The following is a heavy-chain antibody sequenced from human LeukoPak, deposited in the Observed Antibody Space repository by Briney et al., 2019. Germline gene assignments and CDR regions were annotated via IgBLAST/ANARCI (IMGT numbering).Heavy chain of an antibody. V-gene: IGHV1-2*02. CDR3: AREWKEGLRHNGFDP. CDR2: INPNSGST. CDR1: GYTFTGYY. J-gene: IGHJ5*02. Sequence: ASVKVSCKASGYTFTGYYMHWVRQAPGHGLEWMGWINPNSGSTNYAQKFQGRVTMTRDTSTSTVYMELSRLRSDDTAVYYCAREWKEGLRHNGFDPWGQGTLVTVSS. D-gene: IGHD5-12*01.